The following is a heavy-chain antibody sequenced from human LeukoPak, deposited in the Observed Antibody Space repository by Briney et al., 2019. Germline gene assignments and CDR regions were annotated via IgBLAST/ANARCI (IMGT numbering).Heavy chain of an antibody. CDR1: GFTLSSYW. D-gene: IGHD1-26*01. CDR3: ARDRVGPTSDYFDY. J-gene: IGHJ4*02. Sequence: PGGSLRLSCAASGFTLSSYWMSWVRQAPGKGLEWVANIKQDGSEKYYVDSVKGRFTISRDNAKNSLYLQMNSLRAGDTAVYYCARDRVGPTSDYFDYWGQGTLVTVSS. CDR2: IKQDGSEK. V-gene: IGHV3-7*01.